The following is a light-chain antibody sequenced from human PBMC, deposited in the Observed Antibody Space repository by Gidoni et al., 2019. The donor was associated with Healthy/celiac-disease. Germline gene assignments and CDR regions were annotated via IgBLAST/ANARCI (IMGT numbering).Light chain of an antibody. V-gene: IGKV3-11*01. CDR1: QRVSSY. Sequence: EIVLTQSPATLSLSPGERATLSCRASQRVSSYLAWYQQKPGQAPRLLIYDASNRATGIPARFSGSGSGTDFTLTISSLEPEDFAVYYCQQRSNRPLFTFGPGTKVDIK. CDR2: DAS. CDR3: QQRSNRPLFT. J-gene: IGKJ3*01.